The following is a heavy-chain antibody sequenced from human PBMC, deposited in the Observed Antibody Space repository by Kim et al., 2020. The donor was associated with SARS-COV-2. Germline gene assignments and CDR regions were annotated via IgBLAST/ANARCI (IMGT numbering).Heavy chain of an antibody. CDR2: ISSSSSTI. V-gene: IGHV3-48*02. Sequence: GGFLRLSCAASGFTFSSYSMNWVRQAPGKGLEWVSYISSSSSTIYYADSVKGRFTISRGNAKNSLYLQMNSLRDEDTAVYYCARELGYCGGDCYLDAFDIWGQGTMVTVSS. D-gene: IGHD2-21*02. CDR1: GFTFSSYS. J-gene: IGHJ3*02. CDR3: ARELGYCGGDCYLDAFDI.